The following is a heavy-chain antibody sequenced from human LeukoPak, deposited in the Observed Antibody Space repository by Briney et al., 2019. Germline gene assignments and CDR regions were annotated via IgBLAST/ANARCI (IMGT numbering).Heavy chain of an antibody. CDR1: GYTFTGYY. CDR3: ATDGSGYYHFDC. CDR2: INPNSGVT. Sequence: ASVKVSCKASGYTFTGYYMHWVPQAPGQGLEWMGWINPNSGVTNYAQKFQGRVTMTTDTSISSAYMELSRLMCDDTSVYYCATDGSGYYHFDCWGQGTLVTVSS. J-gene: IGHJ4*02. D-gene: IGHD3-22*01. V-gene: IGHV1-2*02.